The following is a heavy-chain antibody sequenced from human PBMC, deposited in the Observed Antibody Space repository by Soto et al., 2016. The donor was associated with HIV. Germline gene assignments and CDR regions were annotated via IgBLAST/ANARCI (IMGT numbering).Heavy chain of an antibody. V-gene: IGHV4-31*03. D-gene: IGHD3-9*01. CDR2: ISSSGSI. CDR1: GASISGSYY. J-gene: IGHJ4*02. CDR3: ARHPWQYKILTGYFDS. Sequence: QVQLQESGPRLVKPSETLSLTCTVPGASISGSYYWSWIRQRPGKGLEWIGYISSSGSIYYNPSLKSRLAISVETSKNQFSLRVSSVTAADMAVYFCARHPWQYKILTGYFDSWGQGILVTVSS.